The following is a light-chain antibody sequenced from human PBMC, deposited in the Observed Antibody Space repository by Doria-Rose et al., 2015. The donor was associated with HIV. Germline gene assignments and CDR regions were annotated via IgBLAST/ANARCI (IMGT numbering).Light chain of an antibody. J-gene: IGKJ4*01. CDR1: QSTGSF. V-gene: IGKV1-39*01. CDR2: AAS. CDR3: QQSYSTPLT. Sequence: DIRMTQSPSSLSASVGDRVTITCRASQSTGSFLNWYQQKPGKAPKLLIYAASSLQNGVPPRFSGSGSGTDFTLTISSPQPEDFATYFCQQSYSTPLTFGGGTKVEIK.